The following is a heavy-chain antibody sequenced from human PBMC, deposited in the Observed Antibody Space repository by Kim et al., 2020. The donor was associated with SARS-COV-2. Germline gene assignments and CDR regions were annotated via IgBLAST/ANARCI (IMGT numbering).Heavy chain of an antibody. CDR1: GVSFDSSA. CDR2: ISFDGRNK. J-gene: IGHJ6*02. V-gene: IGHV3-30-3*01. D-gene: IGHD3-10*01. CDR3: ARGNYYESVSLSDYYNGMDV. Sequence: GGSLRLSCAASGVSFDSSAMNWVRQAPGKGLEWVAVISFDGRNKAYADSVKGRFTISRDNSKSTLHLQMNSLRVEDTAVYYCARGNYYESVSLSDYYNGMDVWGHGTTVTVSS.